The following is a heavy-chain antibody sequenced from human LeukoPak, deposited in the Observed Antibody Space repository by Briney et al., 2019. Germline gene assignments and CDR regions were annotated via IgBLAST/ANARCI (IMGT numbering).Heavy chain of an antibody. CDR2: IHYSGST. Sequence: SETLSLTCTVSGGSISGYYWSWIRQSPGKGLECIGYIHYSGSTNYNPSLKSRVTMSVDTSKIQISLKLRSVTAADTAVYYCARHFDYDSGGDAFDVWGQGTMVTASS. CDR1: GGSISGYY. V-gene: IGHV4-59*08. J-gene: IGHJ3*01. D-gene: IGHD3-10*01. CDR3: ARHFDYDSGGDAFDV.